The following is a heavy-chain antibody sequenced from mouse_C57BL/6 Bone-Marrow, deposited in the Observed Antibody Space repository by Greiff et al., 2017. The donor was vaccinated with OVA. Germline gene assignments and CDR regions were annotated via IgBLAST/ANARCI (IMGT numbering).Heavy chain of an antibody. J-gene: IGHJ1*03. CDR2: IHPSDSYT. CDR1: GYTFTSYW. V-gene: IGHV1-69*01. D-gene: IGHD1-2*01. CDR3: ARNGYYLDFEG. Sequence: VQLQQPGAELVMPGASVKLSCKASGYTFTSYWMHWVKQRPGQGLEWIGEIHPSDSYTNYNQQFKGKSTLTVDKSSSTAYMQLSSLTSEDSAVYYCARNGYYLDFEGRGTATTVS.